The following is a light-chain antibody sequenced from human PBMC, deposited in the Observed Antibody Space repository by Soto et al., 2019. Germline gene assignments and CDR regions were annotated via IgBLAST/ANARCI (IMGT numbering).Light chain of an antibody. CDR2: EVS. J-gene: IGLJ1*01. Sequence: QSALTQPASVSGSPGQSITISCTGTISDVGTYNLVSWFQQHPGKAPKLMIFEVSERPSGVSNRFSGSKSGNAASLTISGLQAEDEADYYCCSYAGGANYVFGTGTKLTVL. V-gene: IGLV2-23*02. CDR1: ISDVGTYNL. CDR3: CSYAGGANYV.